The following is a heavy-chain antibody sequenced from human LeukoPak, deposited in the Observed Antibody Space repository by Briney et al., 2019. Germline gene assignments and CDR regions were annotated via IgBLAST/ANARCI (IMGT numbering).Heavy chain of an antibody. V-gene: IGHV1-8*01. Sequence: GASVKVSCKASGYTFTSYDINWVRQATGQGLEWMGWMNPNSGNTGYAQKFQGRVTMTRNTSISTAYMELSSLRSEDTAVYYCARNGCEYSSSCSGWFDPWAREPWSPSPQ. CDR2: MNPNSGNT. CDR1: GYTFTSYD. CDR3: ARNGCEYSSSCSGWFDP. D-gene: IGHD6-13*01. J-gene: IGHJ5*02.